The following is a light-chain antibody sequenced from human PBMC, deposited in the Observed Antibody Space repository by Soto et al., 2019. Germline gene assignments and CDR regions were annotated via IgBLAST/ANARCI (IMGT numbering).Light chain of an antibody. CDR3: QQRSNWPPIT. CDR2: DAS. J-gene: IGKJ5*01. V-gene: IGKV3-11*01. CDR1: QSFGGTS. Sequence: ELVLTQSPGTLSLSPGETATLSCRASQSFGGTSLAWYQQKPGQSPRLLIYDASNRATGIPARFSGSGSGTDFTLTISSLEPEDFAVYYCQQRSNWPPITFGQGTRLEIK.